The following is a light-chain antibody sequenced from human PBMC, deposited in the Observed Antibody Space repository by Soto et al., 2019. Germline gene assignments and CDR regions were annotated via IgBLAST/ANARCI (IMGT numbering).Light chain of an antibody. J-gene: IGKJ1*01. Sequence: EIELTQSPGTLSLSPGERATLSCRASQSVPKNYLAWYQHKPGQAPRLLIYAPSSLPTGIPDRFSGSGSGTDFTLTISRLEPEDFAVYYCHQYATSPQTFGQGTKVEIK. CDR3: HQYATSPQT. CDR1: QSVPKNY. CDR2: APS. V-gene: IGKV3-20*01.